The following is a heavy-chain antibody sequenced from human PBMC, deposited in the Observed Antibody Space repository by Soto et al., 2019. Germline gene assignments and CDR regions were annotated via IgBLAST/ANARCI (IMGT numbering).Heavy chain of an antibody. J-gene: IGHJ4*02. CDR1: GYTFSNYG. CDR2: ISAYNGNT. Sequence: QIQLVQSGAEVKKPGASVKVSCKASGYTFSNYGISWVRQAPGQGLEWMGWISAYNGNTNYAQKLQDRVTMTTDTSTNTAYMELRSLRSDDTAMYYCARDNPTFYIWGSYRPIDYWGQGTLVTVSS. V-gene: IGHV1-18*01. CDR3: ARDNPTFYIWGSYRPIDY. D-gene: IGHD3-16*02.